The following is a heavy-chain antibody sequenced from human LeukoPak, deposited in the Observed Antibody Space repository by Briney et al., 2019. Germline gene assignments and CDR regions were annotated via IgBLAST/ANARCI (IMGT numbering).Heavy chain of an antibody. Sequence: PGGSLRLSCAASGFTFSSYWMHWVRQAPGKGLVWVSRINSDGSSTSYADSVKGRFTISRDNAKNTLYLQMNSLRAEDTAVYYCVRVVVKRNDLAYWGQGTLVTVSS. J-gene: IGHJ4*02. CDR3: VRVVVKRNDLAY. CDR1: GFTFSSYW. V-gene: IGHV3-74*01. CDR2: INSDGSST. D-gene: IGHD3-22*01.